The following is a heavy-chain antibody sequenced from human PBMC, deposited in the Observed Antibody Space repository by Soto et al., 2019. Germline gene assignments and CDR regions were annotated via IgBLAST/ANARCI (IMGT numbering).Heavy chain of an antibody. D-gene: IGHD3-10*01. CDR1: GFTFASYV. V-gene: IGHV3-23*01. CDR3: ANAEHPSIIIGFDY. J-gene: IGHJ4*02. Sequence: AGGALRLSCAGSGFTFASYVMTWVRQAPGKGLEWVSSISATGGSTYYAGSVKGRFTISRDNSKNTLYLQMNSLRAEDTAIYYCANAEHPSIIIGFDYWGQGTLAPLAS. CDR2: ISATGGST.